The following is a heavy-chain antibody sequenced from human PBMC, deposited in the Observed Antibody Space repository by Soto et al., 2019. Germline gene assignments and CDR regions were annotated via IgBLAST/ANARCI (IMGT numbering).Heavy chain of an antibody. Sequence: QLHLVQSGAEVKKPGSSLKVSCKASGGTFSNSGISWVRQAPGQGLEWMGGIIPIFDTTNYAQKLQGRITIIADESTNTVDMELSNLRSAGTGVYYCARAPILVSVTLHENYFDSWGQGTMVTVSS. CDR2: IIPIFDTT. D-gene: IGHD1-26*01. CDR1: GGTFSNSG. J-gene: IGHJ4*02. CDR3: ARAPILVSVTLHENYFDS. V-gene: IGHV1-69*01.